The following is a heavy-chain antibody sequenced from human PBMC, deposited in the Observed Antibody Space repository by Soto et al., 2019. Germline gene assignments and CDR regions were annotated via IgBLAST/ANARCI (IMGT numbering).Heavy chain of an antibody. CDR3: ARESGGATATLDYYYFYMDV. Sequence: QVQLVQSGAEVRKPGASVTVSCRSSGDSFNDYYIHWVRQAPGQGFEWMGWINPNGGVTKYAQKFQGWVSMTRDTSIRTVNMQLSRLSSDDTAVHYCARESGGATATLDYYYFYMDVWGTGTTVTVSS. CDR2: INPNGGVT. J-gene: IGHJ6*03. V-gene: IGHV1-2*04. CDR1: GDSFNDYY. D-gene: IGHD5-12*01.